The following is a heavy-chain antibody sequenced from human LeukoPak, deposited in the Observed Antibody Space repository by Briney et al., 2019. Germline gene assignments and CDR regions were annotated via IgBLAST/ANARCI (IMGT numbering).Heavy chain of an antibody. CDR2: TYYSGST. J-gene: IGHJ5*02. Sequence: SETLSLTCTVSGGSISSYYWSWIRQPPGKGLEWIGYTYYSGSTNYNPSLKSRVTISVDTSKNQFSLNLSSVTAADTAVYYCARHPTALVSYGFDPWGQGTLVTVSS. V-gene: IGHV4-59*08. D-gene: IGHD5-18*01. CDR3: ARHPTALVSYGFDP. CDR1: GGSISSYY.